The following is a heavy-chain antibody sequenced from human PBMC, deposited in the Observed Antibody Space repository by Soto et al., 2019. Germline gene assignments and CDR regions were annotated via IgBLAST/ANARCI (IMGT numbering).Heavy chain of an antibody. D-gene: IGHD3-16*01. CDR1: GFTFSSYW. CDR2: INSDGSST. J-gene: IGHJ6*02. Sequence: EVQLVESGGGLVQSGGSLRLSCAASGFTFSSYWMHWVRQAPGKGLVWVSRINSDGSSTNYADSVKGRFTISRDNAKNTLYLQMNSLRAEDTAVYYRSIDYTIAGMDVWGQGTTVTVSS. V-gene: IGHV3-74*01. CDR3: SIDYTIAGMDV.